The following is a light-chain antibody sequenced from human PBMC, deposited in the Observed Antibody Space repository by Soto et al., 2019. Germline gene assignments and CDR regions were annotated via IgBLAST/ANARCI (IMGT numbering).Light chain of an antibody. CDR2: KAS. CDR1: QSISSW. V-gene: IGKV1-5*03. CDR3: QQYSSYSAYT. J-gene: IGKJ2*01. Sequence: DIQMTQSPSTLSASVGDRVTMTCRASQSISSWLAWHQQKAGKAPKLLIYKASSLESGVPSRFSGSGSGTEFTLTISSLQTDDFATYYCQQYSSYSAYTFGQGTKLEIK.